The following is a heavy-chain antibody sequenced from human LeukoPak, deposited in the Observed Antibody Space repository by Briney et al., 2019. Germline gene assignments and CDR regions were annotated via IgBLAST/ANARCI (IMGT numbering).Heavy chain of an antibody. V-gene: IGHV4-28*01. J-gene: IGHJ4*02. CDR3: ARKENVYYYFDY. CDR1: GYSITSSSW. D-gene: IGHD3-10*01. Sequence: SETLSLTCAVSGYSITSSSWWGWIRQPPGKGLEWIGYIYHSGATYYNPSLQSRVTMSVDTSKNQFSLKLSSVTAVDTAVYYCARKENVYYYFDYWGQGTLVTVSS. CDR2: IYHSGAT.